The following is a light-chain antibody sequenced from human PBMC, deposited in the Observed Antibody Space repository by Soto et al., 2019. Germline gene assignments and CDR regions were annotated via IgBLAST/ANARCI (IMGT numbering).Light chain of an antibody. CDR1: SSDVGGYNY. J-gene: IGLJ1*01. V-gene: IGLV2-11*01. CDR3: CSHAGSYTYV. CDR2: DVS. Sequence: QSALTQPRSVTGSPGQSVTISCTGTSSDVGGYNYVSWYQQHPGKAPKVMIYDVSKRPSGVPDRFSGSKSGNTASLTISGLQAEEEADYYCCSHAGSYTYVFGTGTKLTVL.